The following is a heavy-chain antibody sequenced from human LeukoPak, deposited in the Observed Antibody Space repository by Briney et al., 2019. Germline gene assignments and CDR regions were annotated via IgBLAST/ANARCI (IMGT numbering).Heavy chain of an antibody. CDR3: ARDKVGSSSWFERVPWFDP. D-gene: IGHD6-13*01. CDR1: GGTFSSYA. J-gene: IGHJ5*02. CDR2: IIPIFGTA. Sequence: ASVKVSCKASGGTFSSYAISWVRQAPGQGLEWMGGIIPIFGTANYAQKFQGRVTITAGESTSTAYMELSSLRSEDTAVYYCARDKVGSSSWFERVPWFDPWGQGTLVTVSS. V-gene: IGHV1-69*13.